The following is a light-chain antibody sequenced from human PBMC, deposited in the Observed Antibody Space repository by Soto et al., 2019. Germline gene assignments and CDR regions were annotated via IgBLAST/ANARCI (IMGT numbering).Light chain of an antibody. V-gene: IGLV2-8*01. CDR1: SSEVGDYNY. CDR3: SSYAGSNSYV. J-gene: IGLJ1*01. Sequence: QSALTQPPSASGSPGQSVTISCTGTSSEVGDYNYVSWYQQYPGIAPKLMIYEVSKRPSGVPDRFSGFKSGNTASLTVSGLQAEDEADYYCSSYAGSNSYVFGTGTKVT. CDR2: EVS.